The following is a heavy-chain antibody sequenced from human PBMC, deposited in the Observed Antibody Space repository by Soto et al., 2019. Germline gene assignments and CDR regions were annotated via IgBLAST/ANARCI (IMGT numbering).Heavy chain of an antibody. D-gene: IGHD3-10*01. CDR3: ARDHKFGEPP. CDR1: GFTFSSYA. J-gene: IGHJ5*02. Sequence: EVQLLESGGGLVKPGGSLRLSCAAYGFTFSSYAMSWVRQAPGKGLEWVSAISGSGISTYYADSVKGRFTISRDNSKNTLYLQMNSLRADDTAMYYCARDHKFGEPPWGQGTLVTVSS. V-gene: IGHV3-23*01. CDR2: ISGSGIST.